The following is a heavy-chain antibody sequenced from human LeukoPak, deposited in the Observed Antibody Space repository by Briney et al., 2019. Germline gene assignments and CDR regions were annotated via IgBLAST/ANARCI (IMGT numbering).Heavy chain of an antibody. CDR2: ISGSGGST. CDR3: ARDRDYYDSSRSDAFDI. V-gene: IGHV3-23*01. CDR1: GFTFSSYA. J-gene: IGHJ3*02. Sequence: GGSLRLSCAASGFTFSSYAMSWVRQAPGKGLEWVSAISGSGGSTYYADSVKGRFTISRDNAKNSLYLQMNSLRAEDTAVYYCARDRDYYDSSRSDAFDIWGQGTMVTVSS. D-gene: IGHD3-22*01.